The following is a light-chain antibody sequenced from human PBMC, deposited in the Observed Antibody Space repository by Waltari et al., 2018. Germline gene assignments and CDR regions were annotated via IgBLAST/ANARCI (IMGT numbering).Light chain of an antibody. V-gene: IGKV3-15*01. J-gene: IGKJ4*02. CDR2: GAS. Sequence: EIVMTQSPATLSVSPGERASLSCRSSQSVSSNFAWYQQNPGQAPRLLIYGASTGATAIPVRFSGRCDGKEFTFTISSLQSEDFAVYYCQQYVGWPPTLTFGGGTKVEIK. CDR3: QQYVGWPPTLT. CDR1: QSVSSN.